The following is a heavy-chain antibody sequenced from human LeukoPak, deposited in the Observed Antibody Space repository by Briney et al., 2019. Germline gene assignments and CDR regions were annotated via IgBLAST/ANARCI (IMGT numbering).Heavy chain of an antibody. Sequence: PGGSLRLSCAASGFTFSSYAMTWVRQAPGKGLEWVANIKQDGSEKYSVDSVKGRFSISRDNAKSSLYLQMNSLRAEDTAVYYCARDKGDYKFDYWGQGTLVTVSS. CDR2: IKQDGSEK. J-gene: IGHJ4*02. D-gene: IGHD4-17*01. V-gene: IGHV3-7*01. CDR3: ARDKGDYKFDY. CDR1: GFTFSSYA.